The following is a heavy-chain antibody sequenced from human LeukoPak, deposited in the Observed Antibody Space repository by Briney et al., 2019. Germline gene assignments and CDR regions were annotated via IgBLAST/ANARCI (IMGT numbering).Heavy chain of an antibody. CDR3: ARGSLYLNYDSSGYYFDY. Sequence: GGSLRLSCAASGFTFSNYNMNWVRQAPGKGLEWVSSISSSSSYISYVDSLKGRFTISRDNAKNSLYLQMNSLRAEDTAVYYCARGSLYLNYDSSGYYFDYWGQGTLVTVSS. V-gene: IGHV3-21*01. D-gene: IGHD3-22*01. J-gene: IGHJ4*02. CDR1: GFTFSNYN. CDR2: ISSSSSYI.